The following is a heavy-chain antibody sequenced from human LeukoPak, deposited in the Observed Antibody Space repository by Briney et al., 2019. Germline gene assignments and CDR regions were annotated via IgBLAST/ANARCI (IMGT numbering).Heavy chain of an antibody. V-gene: IGHV3-23*01. Sequence: PGGSLRLSCAASGFTFSNYAMSWVRQAPGKGLEWVSTIVGSLGSTYYADSVKGRFTISRDNSKNTLHLQLNSLRAEDTAIYYCAKALSDDYDYWSGFSPRAFDVWGQGTMVTVSS. CDR1: GFTFSNYA. D-gene: IGHD3-3*01. CDR2: IVGSLGST. CDR3: AKALSDDYDYWSGFSPRAFDV. J-gene: IGHJ3*01.